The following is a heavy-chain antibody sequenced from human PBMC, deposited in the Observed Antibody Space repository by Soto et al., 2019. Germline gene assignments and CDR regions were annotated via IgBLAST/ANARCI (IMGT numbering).Heavy chain of an antibody. CDR3: ARHRCRSTSLYAFFY. D-gene: IGHD2-2*01. V-gene: IGHV5-51*01. CDR1: GYSFTSYW. J-gene: IGHJ1*01. CDR2: IYPGDSDT. Sequence: GESLKISCKGSGYSFTSYWIGWVRQMPGKGLEWMGIIYPGDSDTRYSPSFQGQVTISADKSISTAYLQWSSLKASDTAMHYWARHRCRSTSLYAFFYCGQRTLVTVSS.